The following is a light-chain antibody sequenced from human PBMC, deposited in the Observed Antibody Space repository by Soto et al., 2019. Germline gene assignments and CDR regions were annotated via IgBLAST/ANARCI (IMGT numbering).Light chain of an antibody. CDR2: EGS. CDR1: SSDVGSYNL. V-gene: IGLV2-23*01. J-gene: IGLJ1*01. CDR3: CSYAGSS. Sequence: QSALTQSASVSGSPGQSITISCTGTSSDVGSYNLVSWYQQHPGKAPKLMIYEGSKRPSGVSNRFSGSKSGNTASLTISGLQAEDEADYYCCSYAGSSFGTGTKLTVL.